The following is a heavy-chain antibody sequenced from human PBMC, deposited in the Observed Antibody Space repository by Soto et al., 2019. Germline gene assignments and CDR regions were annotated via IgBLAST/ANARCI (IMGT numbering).Heavy chain of an antibody. Sequence: QITLKESGPTLVKPTQTLTLTCTLSGFSLSTSGVGVGCIRQPPGKALEWLALIYWDDDKRYSQFLKSGITSAEDISKNQVVLTLTTMDANDTAASCGALKGYGYRRFKYWGQGTLVTVSS. J-gene: IGHJ4*02. CDR1: GFSLSTSGVG. CDR2: IYWDDDK. CDR3: ALKGYGYRRFKY. V-gene: IGHV2-5*02. D-gene: IGHD5-12*01.